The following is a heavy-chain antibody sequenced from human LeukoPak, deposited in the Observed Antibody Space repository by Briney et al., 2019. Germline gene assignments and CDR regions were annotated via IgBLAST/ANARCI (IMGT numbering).Heavy chain of an antibody. V-gene: IGHV1-69*01. CDR1: GGTFSSYA. J-gene: IGHJ5*02. CDR3: ARAVVVVPAVGPLNWFDP. D-gene: IGHD2-2*01. Sequence: SVKVSCKASGGTFSSYAISWVRQAPGQGLEWMGGIIPIFGTANYAKKLQGRVTITADESTSTAYMELSSLRSEDTAVYYCARAVVVVPAVGPLNWFDPWGQGTLVTVSS. CDR2: IIPIFGTA.